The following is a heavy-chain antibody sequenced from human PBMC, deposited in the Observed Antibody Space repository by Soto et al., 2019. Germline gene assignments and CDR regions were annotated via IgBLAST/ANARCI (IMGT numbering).Heavy chain of an antibody. CDR3: ARRILSLDLFDY. J-gene: IGHJ4*02. CDR2: IYYSGST. CDR1: GGSISSYY. V-gene: IGHV4-59*08. Sequence: PSETLSLTCTVSGGSISSYYWSWIRQPPGKGLEWIGYIYYSGSTNYNPSLKSRVTISVDTSKNQFSLKLSSVTAADTAVYYCARRILSLDLFDYWGQGTLVTVSS.